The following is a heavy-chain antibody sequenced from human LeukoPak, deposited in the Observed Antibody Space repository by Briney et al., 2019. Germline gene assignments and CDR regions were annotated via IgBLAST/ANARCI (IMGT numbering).Heavy chain of an antibody. CDR1: GYIFTGYY. J-gene: IGHJ4*02. CDR3: ARAMGGDNSGYRPFDY. V-gene: IGHV1-2*02. D-gene: IGHD3-22*01. Sequence: ASVKASCKAAGYIFTGYYMHWVRQAPGQGLEWMGWINPDNGDTSYAQMLQARVTMTRDTSISTAYMGLSSLRSDDTAVYYCARAMGGDNSGYRPFDYRGQGTLVTVSS. CDR2: INPDNGDT.